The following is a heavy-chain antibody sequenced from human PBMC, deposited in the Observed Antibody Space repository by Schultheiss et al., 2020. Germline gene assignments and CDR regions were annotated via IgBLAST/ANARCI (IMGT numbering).Heavy chain of an antibody. Sequence: GESLKISCAASGFTFSSYAMSWVRQAPGKGLEWVSAISGSGGSTYYADSVKGRFTISRDNSKNTLYLQMNSLRAEDTAVYYCARDPTGTTAGFDPWGQGTLVTGSS. CDR3: ARDPTGTTAGFDP. V-gene: IGHV3-23*01. D-gene: IGHD1-1*01. J-gene: IGHJ5*02. CDR2: ISGSGGST. CDR1: GFTFSSYA.